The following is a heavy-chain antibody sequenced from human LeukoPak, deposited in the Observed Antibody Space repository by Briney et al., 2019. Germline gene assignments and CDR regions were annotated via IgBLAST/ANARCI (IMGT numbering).Heavy chain of an antibody. D-gene: IGHD1-7*01. CDR2: INPNSGGT. Sequence: ASVKVSCKASGYTFTGYYIHWVRQAPGQGLEWMGWINPNSGGTNYAQKFQGRVTMTRDTSINTAYMELTRLRSDDTAVYYCARIRTGTTTDWFDPWGQGTLVTVSS. J-gene: IGHJ5*02. CDR1: GYTFTGYY. CDR3: ARIRTGTTTDWFDP. V-gene: IGHV1-2*02.